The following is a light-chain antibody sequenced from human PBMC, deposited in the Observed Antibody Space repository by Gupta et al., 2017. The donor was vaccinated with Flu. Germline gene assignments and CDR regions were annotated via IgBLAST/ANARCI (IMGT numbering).Light chain of an antibody. CDR3: SSYTTSYTFV. V-gene: IGLV2-18*02. Sequence: QSALTQPPSVSGSPGQSVTISCTGTGSGVGTYNRVSWYRQPPGTAPKLIIYEVSNRPSGVPDRFSGSKSGNTASLTISGLQGEDEADYYCSSYTTSYTFVFGTGTKVTVL. CDR2: EVS. J-gene: IGLJ1*01. CDR1: GSGVGTYNR.